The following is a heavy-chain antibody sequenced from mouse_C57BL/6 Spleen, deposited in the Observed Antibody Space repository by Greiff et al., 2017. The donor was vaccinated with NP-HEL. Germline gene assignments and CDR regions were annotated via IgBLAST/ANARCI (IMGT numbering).Heavy chain of an antibody. CDR1: GYAFSSYW. CDR3: ARSPHITTVAHYYAMDY. Sequence: QVHVKQSGAELVKPGASVKISCKASGYAFSSYWMNWVKQRPGKGLEWIGQIYPGDGDTNYNGKFKGKATLTADKSSSTAYMQLSSLTSEDSAVYFCARSPHITTVAHYYAMDYWGQGTSVTVSS. D-gene: IGHD1-1*01. J-gene: IGHJ4*01. CDR2: IYPGDGDT. V-gene: IGHV1-80*01.